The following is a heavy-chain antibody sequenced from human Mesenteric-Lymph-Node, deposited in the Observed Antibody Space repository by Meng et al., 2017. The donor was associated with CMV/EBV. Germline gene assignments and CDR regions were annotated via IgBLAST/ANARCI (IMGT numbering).Heavy chain of an antibody. Sequence: GGSLSLSCAASGFTFSSDSMNWVRQAPGKWLEWVSSISSSSSYIYYADSVKGRFTISRDNAKYSLYLQMNSLGAEDTDVYYCAREARGWFDPWGQGTLVTVSS. CDR2: ISSSSSYI. J-gene: IGHJ5*02. V-gene: IGHV3-21*01. D-gene: IGHD3-16*01. CDR1: GFTFSSDS. CDR3: AREARGWFDP.